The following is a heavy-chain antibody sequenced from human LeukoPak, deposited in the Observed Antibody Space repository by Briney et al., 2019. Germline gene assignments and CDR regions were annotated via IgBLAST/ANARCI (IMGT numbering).Heavy chain of an antibody. V-gene: IGHV1-8*02. CDR1: GFTFTGYY. Sequence: GASVKVSCKASGFTFTGYYIHWLRQAPGQGLEWMGWINPNSGNTGYAQKFQGRVTMTRNTSISTAYMELSSLRSEDTAVYYCARGVAGRITIFGVVIKGGFDPWGQGTLVTVSS. J-gene: IGHJ5*02. CDR2: INPNSGNT. CDR3: ARGVAGRITIFGVVIKGGFDP. D-gene: IGHD3-3*01.